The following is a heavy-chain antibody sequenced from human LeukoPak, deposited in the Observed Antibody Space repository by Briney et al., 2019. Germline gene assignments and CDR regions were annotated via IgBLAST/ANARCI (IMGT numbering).Heavy chain of an antibody. D-gene: IGHD1-7*01. CDR3: ARRNYGRDFDP. CDR2: IYHTGST. V-gene: IGHV4-59*08. J-gene: IGHJ5*02. CDR1: GGSISSYY. Sequence: SETLSLTCTVSGGSISSYYWSWIRQPPGKGLEWIGYIYHTGSTTYNPSLKSRVTISVDTSKNQFSLKLSSVTAADTAVYYCARRNYGRDFDPWGQGTLVTVS.